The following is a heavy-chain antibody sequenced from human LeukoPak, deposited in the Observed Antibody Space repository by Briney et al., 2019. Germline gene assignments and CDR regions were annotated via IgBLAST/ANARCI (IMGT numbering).Heavy chain of an antibody. V-gene: IGHV1-69*13. J-gene: IGHJ3*02. CDR1: GGTFSSYA. CDR3: ARVKGYDSSGYYYESAFDI. Sequence: GASVEVSCKASGGTFSSYAISWVRQAPGQGLEWMGGIIPIFGTANYAQKFQGRVTITADESTSTAYMELSSLRSEDTAVYYCARVKGYDSSGYYYESAFDIWGQGTMVTVSS. D-gene: IGHD3-22*01. CDR2: IIPIFGTA.